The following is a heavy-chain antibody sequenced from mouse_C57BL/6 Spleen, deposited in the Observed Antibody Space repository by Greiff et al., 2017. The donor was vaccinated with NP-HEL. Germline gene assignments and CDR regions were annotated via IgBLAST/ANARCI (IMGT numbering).Heavy chain of an antibody. CDR3: ARKDYDGAWFAY. CDR2: ISSGSSTI. D-gene: IGHD2-4*01. CDR1: GFTFSDYG. J-gene: IGHJ3*01. Sequence: EVQLVESGGGLVKPGGSLKLSCAASGFTFSDYGMHWVRQAPEKGLVWVAYISSGSSTIYYADTVKGRFTISRDNAKNTLFLQMTSLRSEDTAMYYCARKDYDGAWFAYWGQGTLVTVSA. V-gene: IGHV5-17*01.